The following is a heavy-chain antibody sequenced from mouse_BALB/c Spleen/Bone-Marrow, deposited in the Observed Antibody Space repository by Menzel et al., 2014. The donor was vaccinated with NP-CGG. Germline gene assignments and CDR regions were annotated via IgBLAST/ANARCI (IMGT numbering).Heavy chain of an antibody. V-gene: IGHV4-1*02. J-gene: IGHJ2*01. CDR1: GFDFXRYW. D-gene: IGHD1-1*01. CDR3: ARPDYYGYLNY. CDR2: INPDSRTI. Sequence: EVKLLESGGGLVQPGGSLKLSCAASGFDFXRYWMSWVRQAPGKGLEWIGEINPDSRTINYSPSLKDKFIISRDNAKNTLCLRLNKVRSEDTALYYCARPDYYGYLNYWGQGTTLTVSS.